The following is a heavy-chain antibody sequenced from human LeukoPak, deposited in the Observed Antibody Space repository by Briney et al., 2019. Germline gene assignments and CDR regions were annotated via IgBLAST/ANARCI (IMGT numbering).Heavy chain of an antibody. Sequence: ASVKVSCRASGYTFTSYGISWVRQAPGQGLEWMGWISAYNGNTNYAQKLQGRVTMTTDTSTSTAYMELRSLRSDDTAVYYCARDRVRTMVRGVIPSPFDYWGQGTLVTVSS. CDR1: GYTFTSYG. J-gene: IGHJ4*02. V-gene: IGHV1-18*01. CDR3: ARDRVRTMVRGVIPSPFDY. D-gene: IGHD3-10*01. CDR2: ISAYNGNT.